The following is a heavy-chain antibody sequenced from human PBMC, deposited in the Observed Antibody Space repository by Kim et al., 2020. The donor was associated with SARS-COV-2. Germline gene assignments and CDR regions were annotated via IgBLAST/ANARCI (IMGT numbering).Heavy chain of an antibody. Sequence: SETLSLTCTVSGGSVSSGSYYWSWIRQPPGKGLEWIGYIYYSGSTNYNPSLKSRVTISVDTSKNQFSLKLSSVTAADTAVYYCARDRNWGFDYWGQGTLVTVSS. CDR2: IYYSGST. J-gene: IGHJ4*02. V-gene: IGHV4-61*01. D-gene: IGHD7-27*01. CDR3: ARDRNWGFDY. CDR1: GGSVSSGSYY.